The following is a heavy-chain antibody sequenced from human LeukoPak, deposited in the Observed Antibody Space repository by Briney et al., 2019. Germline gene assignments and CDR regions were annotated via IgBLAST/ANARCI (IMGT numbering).Heavy chain of an antibody. CDR2: INPNSGGT. D-gene: IGHD3-16*01. CDR3: ASSIWGTTGFWFDP. J-gene: IGHJ5*02. Sequence: ASVKVSCKASGYTLTGYYMHWVRQAPGQGLEWMGWINPNSGGTNYAQNFQGRVTMTRDTSITTAYMEMSRLRSDDTAVYYCASSIWGTTGFWFDPWGQGTLVTVSS. CDR1: GYTLTGYY. V-gene: IGHV1-2*02.